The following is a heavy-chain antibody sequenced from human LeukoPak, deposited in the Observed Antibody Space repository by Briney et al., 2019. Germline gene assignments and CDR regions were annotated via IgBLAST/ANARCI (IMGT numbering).Heavy chain of an antibody. V-gene: IGHV3-7*01. Sequence: GGSLRLSCAASGFSFSSYTMNWVRQAPGKGLEWVANIKQDGSEKYYVDSVKGRFTISRDNAKNSLYLQMNSLRVEDSAVYYCAFSKAFDIWGQGTMVTVSS. CDR3: AFSKAFDI. J-gene: IGHJ3*02. CDR2: IKQDGSEK. CDR1: GFSFSSYT.